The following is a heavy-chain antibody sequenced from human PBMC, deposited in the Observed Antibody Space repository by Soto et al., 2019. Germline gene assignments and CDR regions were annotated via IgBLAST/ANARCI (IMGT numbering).Heavy chain of an antibody. CDR2: ISSSSSYT. Sequence: PGGSLRLSXAASGFTFSDYYMSWIRQAPGKGLEWVSYISSSSSYTNYADSVKGRFTISRDNAKNSLYLQMNSLRAEDTAVYYCARDRAATVTTDDAFDIWGQGTMVTVS. V-gene: IGHV3-11*06. CDR1: GFTFSDYY. CDR3: ARDRAATVTTDDAFDI. J-gene: IGHJ3*02. D-gene: IGHD4-17*01.